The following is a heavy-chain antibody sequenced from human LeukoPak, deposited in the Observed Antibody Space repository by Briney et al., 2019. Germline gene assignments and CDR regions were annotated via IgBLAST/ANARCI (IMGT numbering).Heavy chain of an antibody. CDR1: GFNFDDYG. CDR2: ISWNSGSI. Sequence: PGGSLRLSCAASGFNFDDYGMHWHRQAPGNGLEWVTGISWNSGSIAYGDSVKGPFTISTDTAKTSLYLQMNSQRAEDTAVYYCAIPPLSGTGSSRPLAGMDVWGQGTTVTVSS. D-gene: IGHD3-10*01. J-gene: IGHJ6*02. CDR3: AIPPLSGTGSSRPLAGMDV. V-gene: IGHV3-9*01.